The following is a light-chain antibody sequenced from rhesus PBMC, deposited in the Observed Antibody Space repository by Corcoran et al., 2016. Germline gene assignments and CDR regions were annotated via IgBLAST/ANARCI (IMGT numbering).Light chain of an antibody. CDR2: KAS. Sequence: DIQMTQSPSSLSASVGDRVTITCRASENVNNYLNWYQQKPGKAPKLLINKASTLQSGVPSRFSGSGSGPDYTFTLSSLQPEDVATYYCQHGYGTPLTFGGGTKVEIK. CDR1: ENVNNY. J-gene: IGKJ4*01. V-gene: IGKV1-74*01. CDR3: QHGYGTPLT.